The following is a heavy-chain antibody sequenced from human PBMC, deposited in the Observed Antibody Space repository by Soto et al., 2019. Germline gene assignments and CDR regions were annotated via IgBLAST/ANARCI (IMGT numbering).Heavy chain of an antibody. CDR2: ISAYNGNT. D-gene: IGHD5-12*01. CDR3: ARDSEMKRGYSGYDSDW. CDR1: GYTFTSYG. V-gene: IGHV1-18*01. J-gene: IGHJ4*02. Sequence: ASVKVSCKASGYTFTSYGISWVRQAPGQGLEWMGWISAYNGNTNYAQKLKGRVTMTTDTSTSTAYMELRSLRSDDTAVYYCARDSEMKRGYSGYDSDWWGQGTLVTVSS.